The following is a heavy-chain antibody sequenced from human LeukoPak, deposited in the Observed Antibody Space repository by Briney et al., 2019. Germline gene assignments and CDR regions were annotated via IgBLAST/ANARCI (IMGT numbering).Heavy chain of an antibody. CDR3: AKDFASYDGVGILDY. D-gene: IGHD3-16*01. CDR2: IWYDGSNK. J-gene: IGHJ4*02. CDR1: GFIFSNYG. Sequence: GGSLRLSCAASGFIFSNYGMHWVRQAPGKGLEWVAFIWYDGSNKYYPDSVKGRFTISRDKSKNRLFLQMNSLRHEDTAVYYCAKDFASYDGVGILDYWGQGTQVTVSS. V-gene: IGHV3-30*02.